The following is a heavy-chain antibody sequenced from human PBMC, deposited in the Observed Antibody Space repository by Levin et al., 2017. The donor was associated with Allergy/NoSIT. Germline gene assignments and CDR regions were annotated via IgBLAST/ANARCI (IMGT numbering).Heavy chain of an antibody. V-gene: IGHV1-18*01. CDR3: ARGGMCSGGSCYSAGLGDY. D-gene: IGHD2-15*01. Sequence: ASVKVSCKASGYTFTSYGISWVRQAPGQGLEWMGWISAYNGNTNYAQKLQGRVTMTTDTSTSTAYMELRSLRSDDTAVYYCARGGMCSGGSCYSAGLGDYWGQGTLVTVSS. J-gene: IGHJ4*02. CDR2: ISAYNGNT. CDR1: GYTFTSYG.